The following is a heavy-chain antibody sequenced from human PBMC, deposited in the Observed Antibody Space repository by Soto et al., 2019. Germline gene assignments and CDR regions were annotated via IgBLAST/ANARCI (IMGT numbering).Heavy chain of an antibody. CDR2: ISGSGSTI. CDR3: AKVFYYYDSSGYYYFDY. J-gene: IGHJ4*02. Sequence: PGGSLRLSCAASGFTFSSYAVSWVRQAPGKGPECISSISGSGSTIYYADSVKGRFTISRDNSKNTLYLQMSSLRAEDTAVYYCAKVFYYYDSSGYYYFDYWGQGTLVTVSS. CDR1: GFTFSSYA. D-gene: IGHD3-22*01. V-gene: IGHV3-23*01.